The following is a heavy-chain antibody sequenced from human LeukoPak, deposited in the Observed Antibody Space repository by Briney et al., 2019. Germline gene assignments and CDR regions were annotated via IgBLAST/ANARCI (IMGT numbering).Heavy chain of an antibody. CDR1: GYTFTSYY. V-gene: IGHV1-46*01. D-gene: IGHD2-2*01. Sequence: GASVKVSCKASGYTFTSYYMHWVRQASGQGLEWMGIINPSGGSTSYAQKFQGRVTMTRDTSTSTVYMELSSLRSEDTALYYCARDPGTRVPSGKFSSDYNFDFWGQGTLVTVSS. CDR3: ARDPGTRVPSGKFSSDYNFDF. CDR2: INPSGGST. J-gene: IGHJ4*02.